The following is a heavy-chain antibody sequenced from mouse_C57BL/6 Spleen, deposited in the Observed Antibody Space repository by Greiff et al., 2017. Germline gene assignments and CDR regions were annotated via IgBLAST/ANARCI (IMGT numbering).Heavy chain of an antibody. CDR2: INPGSGGT. D-gene: IGHD4-1*01. J-gene: IGHJ4*01. Sequence: QVQLQQSGAELVRPGTSVKVSCKASGYAFTNYLIEWVKQRPGQGLEWIGVINPGSGGTNYNEKFKGKATLTADKSSSTAYMQLSSLTSEDSAVYFCARWANWSMDYWGQGTSVTVAS. CDR1: GYAFTNYL. V-gene: IGHV1-54*01. CDR3: ARWANWSMDY.